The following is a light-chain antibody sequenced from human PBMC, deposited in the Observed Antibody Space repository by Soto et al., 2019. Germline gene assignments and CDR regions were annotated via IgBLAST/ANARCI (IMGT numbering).Light chain of an antibody. CDR3: SSYTSITTLDV. Sequence: LTQPASVSGSPGQSITISCTGTNSDVGDYNYVSWYQHHPGKAPKLIIYEVTNRPSGVSNRFSGSKSGNTASLTISGLQAEDEADYYCSSYTSITTLDVFGTGTKVTVL. CDR2: EVT. V-gene: IGLV2-14*01. J-gene: IGLJ1*01. CDR1: NSDVGDYNY.